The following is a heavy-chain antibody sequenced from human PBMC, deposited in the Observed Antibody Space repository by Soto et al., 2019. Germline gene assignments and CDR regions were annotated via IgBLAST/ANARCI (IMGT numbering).Heavy chain of an antibody. CDR1: GGSISSSNW. V-gene: IGHV4-4*02. J-gene: IGHJ5*02. CDR2: IYHSGST. Sequence: SETLSLTCAVSGGSISSSNWWSWVRQPPGKGLERIGEIYHSGSTNYNPSLKSRVTISVDKSKNQFSLKLSSVTAADTAVYYRASVFPGGYCSSTSCHTPFDPWGQGTLVT. CDR3: ASVFPGGYCSSTSCHTPFDP. D-gene: IGHD2-2*01.